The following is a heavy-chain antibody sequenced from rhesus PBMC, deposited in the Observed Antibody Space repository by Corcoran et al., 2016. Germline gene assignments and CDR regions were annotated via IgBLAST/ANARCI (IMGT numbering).Heavy chain of an antibody. V-gene: IGHV4S5*01. Sequence: QVQLEEAGPGLVKPSETLSLTCAGSGGSISGYYWNWIRQPPGKGLEWIGYIGGSRGTTADNPALKSRVTISTDTSKNRLSLRLSSVTAADTAVYYCARIMDAFDFWGQGLRVTVSS. CDR3: ARIMDAFDF. J-gene: IGHJ3*01. CDR1: GGSISGYY. CDR2: IGGSRGTT.